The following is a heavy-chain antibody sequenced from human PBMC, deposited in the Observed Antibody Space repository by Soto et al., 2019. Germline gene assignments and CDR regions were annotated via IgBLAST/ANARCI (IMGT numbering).Heavy chain of an antibody. CDR1: GGSISSGGYY. Sequence: TLSLTCTVSGGSISSGGYYWSWIRQHPGKGLEWIGYIYYSGSTYYNPSLKSRVTISVDTSKNQFSLKLSSVTAADTAVYYCASQRYYDFWSGYYYFDYWGQGTLVTVSS. CDR2: IYYSGST. CDR3: ASQRYYDFWSGYYYFDY. J-gene: IGHJ4*02. D-gene: IGHD3-3*01. V-gene: IGHV4-31*03.